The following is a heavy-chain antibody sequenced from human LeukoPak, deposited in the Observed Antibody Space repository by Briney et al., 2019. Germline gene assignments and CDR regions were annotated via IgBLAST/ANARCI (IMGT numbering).Heavy chain of an antibody. CDR1: GGSFSGYY. V-gene: IGHV4-34*01. D-gene: IGHD6-19*01. CDR3: ASIAVAAPRGFDP. J-gene: IGHJ5*02. CDR2: INHSGST. Sequence: PSETLSLTCAVYGGSFSGYYWSWIRQPPGKGLEWIGEINHSGSTNHNPSLKSRVTISVDTSKNQFSLKLSSVTAADTAVYYCASIAVAAPRGFDPWGQGTLVTVSS.